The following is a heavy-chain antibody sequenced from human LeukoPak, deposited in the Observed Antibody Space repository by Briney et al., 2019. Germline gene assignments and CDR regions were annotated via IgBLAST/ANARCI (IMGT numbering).Heavy chain of an antibody. CDR3: AREGGYSSTWSNY. CDR2: INPNSGGT. CDR1: GYTFTGYS. J-gene: IGHJ4*02. V-gene: IGHV1-2*02. Sequence: VASVKVSCKASGYTFTGYSMHWVRQAPGQGVEWMGWINPNSGGTNYAQKFQGRVTMTRDTSISTAYMELSRLRSDDTAVYYCAREGGYSSTWSNYWGQGTLVTVSS. D-gene: IGHD6-13*01.